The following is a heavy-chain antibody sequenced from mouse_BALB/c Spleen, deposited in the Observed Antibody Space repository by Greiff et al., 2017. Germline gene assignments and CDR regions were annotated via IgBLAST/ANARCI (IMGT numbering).Heavy chain of an antibody. CDR1: GFSLTSYG. D-gene: IGHD2-4*01. Sequence: VKLMESGPGLVAPSQSLSITCTVSGFSLTSYGVHWVRQPPGKGLEWLGVIWAGGSTNYNSALMSRLSISKDNSKSQVFLKMNSLQTDDTAMYYCARDMITRAMDYWGQGTSVTVSS. V-gene: IGHV2-9*02. J-gene: IGHJ4*01. CDR2: IWAGGST. CDR3: ARDMITRAMDY.